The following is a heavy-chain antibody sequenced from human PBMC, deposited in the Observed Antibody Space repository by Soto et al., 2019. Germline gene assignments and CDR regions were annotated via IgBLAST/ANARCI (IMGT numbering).Heavy chain of an antibody. J-gene: IGHJ3*02. V-gene: IGHV1-24*01. D-gene: IGHD6-6*01. CDR3: SLLGWGVIAARPDKGDAFDI. CDR2: FDPEDGET. Sequence: ASVKVSCKVSGYTLTELSMHWVRQAPGKGLEWMGGFDPEDGETIYAQKLQGRVTMTEDTSTDTANMELSSLRSDDTAVYYFSLLGWGVIAARPDKGDAFDIWGQGTMVTVSS. CDR1: GYTLTELS.